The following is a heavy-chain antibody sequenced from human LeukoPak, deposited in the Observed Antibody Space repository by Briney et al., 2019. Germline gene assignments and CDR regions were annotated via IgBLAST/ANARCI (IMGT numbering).Heavy chain of an antibody. CDR2: ISGSSGST. CDR1: GFTFSNYA. CDR3: AKEALLSYGDYTYIEY. D-gene: IGHD4-17*01. J-gene: IGHJ4*02. Sequence: PGGSLRLSCAASGFTFSNYAMSWARQAPGKGLEWVSAISGSSGSTYYADSVKGRFTISRDNSKNTLYLQMNSLRAEDTAVYYCAKEALLSYGDYTYIEYWGQGTLVTVSS. V-gene: IGHV3-23*01.